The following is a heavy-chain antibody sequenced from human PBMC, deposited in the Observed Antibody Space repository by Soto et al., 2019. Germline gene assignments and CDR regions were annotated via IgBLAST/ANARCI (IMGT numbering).Heavy chain of an antibody. D-gene: IGHD3-10*01. CDR2: IYYSGGT. CDR3: ATGRVLYGSEY. V-gene: IGHV4-31*03. J-gene: IGHJ4*02. Sequence: SETLSLTCTVSGGSISSGGYYWSWIRQHPGKGLEWIGYIYYSGGTYYNPSLKSRATISVDTSKNQYSLRLSSVTTADTALYYCATGRVLYGSEYWGQGTLVTVSS. CDR1: GGSISSGGYY.